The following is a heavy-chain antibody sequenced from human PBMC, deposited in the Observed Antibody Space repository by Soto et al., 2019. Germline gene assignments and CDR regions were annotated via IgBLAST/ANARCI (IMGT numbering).Heavy chain of an antibody. CDR1: GGTFSSYA. CDR3: ARDPFGRAPGVWFDP. V-gene: IGHV1-69*13. J-gene: IGHJ5*02. D-gene: IGHD3-16*01. CDR2: IIPIFGTA. Sequence: SVKVSCKASGGTFSSYAISWVRQAPGQGLEWMGGIIPIFGTANYAQKFQGRVTITADESTSTAYMELSSLKSEDTAVYYCARDPFGRAPGVWFDPWGQGTLVTVSS.